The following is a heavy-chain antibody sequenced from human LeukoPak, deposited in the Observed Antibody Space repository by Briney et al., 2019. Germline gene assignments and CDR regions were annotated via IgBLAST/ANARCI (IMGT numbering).Heavy chain of an antibody. V-gene: IGHV1-69*05. J-gene: IGHJ3*02. Sequence: SVKVSCKASGGTFSSYAISLVRQAPGQGLEWMGRIIPIFGTANYAQKFQGRVTITTDESTSTAYMELSSLRSEDTAVYYCARGTKGGIVGATGAFDIWGQGTMVTVSS. CDR1: GGTFSSYA. CDR2: IIPIFGTA. D-gene: IGHD1-26*01. CDR3: ARGTKGGIVGATGAFDI.